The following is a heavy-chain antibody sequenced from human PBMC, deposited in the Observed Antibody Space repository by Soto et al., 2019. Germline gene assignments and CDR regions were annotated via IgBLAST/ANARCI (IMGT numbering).Heavy chain of an antibody. Sequence: ASVKVSCKASGGTFSSYAISWVRQAPGQGLEWMGRIIPILGIANYAQKFQGRVTITADKSTSTAYMELSSLRSEDTAVYYCARTARQSEYYYYYYGMDVWGQGTTVTVSS. CDR3: ARTARQSEYYYYYYGMDV. V-gene: IGHV1-69*04. CDR2: IIPILGIA. CDR1: GGTFSSYA. J-gene: IGHJ6*02. D-gene: IGHD6-6*01.